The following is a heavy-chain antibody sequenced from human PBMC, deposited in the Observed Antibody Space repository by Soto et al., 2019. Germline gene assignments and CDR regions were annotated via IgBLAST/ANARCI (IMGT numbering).Heavy chain of an antibody. CDR2: ISYDGVNK. CDR3: ARVSLRYFDWSSLGDSFYYYGMDV. J-gene: IGHJ6*02. V-gene: IGHV3-30*03. Sequence: GGSLRLSCRASGFTFSSYDMHWVRQAPGKWLEWMAVISYDGVNKHYADSVKGRFTISRDNSKNTLYLQMNSLRAGDTALYYCARVSLRYFDWSSLGDSFYYYGMDVWGQGTTVTVSS. D-gene: IGHD3-9*01. CDR1: GFTFSSYD.